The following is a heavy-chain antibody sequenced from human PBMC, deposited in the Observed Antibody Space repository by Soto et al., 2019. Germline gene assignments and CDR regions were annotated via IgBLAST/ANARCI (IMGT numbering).Heavy chain of an antibody. D-gene: IGHD3-22*01. V-gene: IGHV3-7*03. Sequence: GGSLRLSCAASGFTFSSYWMSWVRQAPGKGLEWVANVKQDGSEKYYVDSVKGRFTISRDNAKNSLYLQMNSLRAEDTAVYYCATENSSGYYSDYWGQGTLVTVSS. J-gene: IGHJ4*02. CDR1: GFTFSSYW. CDR3: ATENSSGYYSDY. CDR2: VKQDGSEK.